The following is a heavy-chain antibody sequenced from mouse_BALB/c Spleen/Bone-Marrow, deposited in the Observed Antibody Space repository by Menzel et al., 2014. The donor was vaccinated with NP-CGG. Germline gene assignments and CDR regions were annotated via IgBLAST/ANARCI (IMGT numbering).Heavy chain of an antibody. CDR2: ISSGGGST. Sequence: EVMLVESGGGLVKPGGSLKLSCAASGFAFSSYDMSWVRQTPEKRLEWVAYISSGGGSTYYPDTVKGRLTISRDNAKNTLYLQMSSLKSEDTAMYYCARHEDGYYDAMDYWGQGTSVIVSS. D-gene: IGHD2-3*01. V-gene: IGHV5-12-1*01. J-gene: IGHJ4*01. CDR3: ARHEDGYYDAMDY. CDR1: GFAFSSYD.